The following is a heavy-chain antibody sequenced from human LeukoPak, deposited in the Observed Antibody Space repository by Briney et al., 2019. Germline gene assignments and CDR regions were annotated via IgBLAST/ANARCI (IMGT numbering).Heavy chain of an antibody. Sequence: PSETLSLTCTVSGGSISSTYYWGWIRQPPGKGLEWVSAISGSGGSTYYADSVKGRFTISRDNSKNTLYLQMNSLRAEDTAVYYCAKDRLWVGELVDYWGQGTLVTVSS. J-gene: IGHJ4*02. V-gene: IGHV3-23*01. CDR1: GGSISSTYY. D-gene: IGHD3-10*01. CDR3: AKDRLWVGELVDY. CDR2: ISGSGGST.